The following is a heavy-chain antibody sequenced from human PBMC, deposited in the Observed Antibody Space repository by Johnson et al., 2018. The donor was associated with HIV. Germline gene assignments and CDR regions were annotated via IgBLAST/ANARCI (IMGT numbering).Heavy chain of an antibody. J-gene: IGHJ3*02. CDR2: INWNGDTT. V-gene: IGHV3-20*04. CDR1: EFIFDDYG. Sequence: VQLVESGGGVVRPGGSLRLSCTTSEFIFDDYGMSWVRQAPGKGLEWVSGINWNGDTTAYADSVKGRFTIARDNAKNSLYLQMNSLRAEDTALYYCVRALGTAVGAFDIWGQGTMVTVSS. CDR3: VRALGTAVGAFDI. D-gene: IGHD4-23*01.